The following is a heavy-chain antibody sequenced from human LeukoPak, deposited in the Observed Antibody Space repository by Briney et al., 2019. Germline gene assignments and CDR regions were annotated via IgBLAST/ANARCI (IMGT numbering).Heavy chain of an antibody. V-gene: IGHV1-2*02. D-gene: IGHD2-2*01. J-gene: IGHJ3*02. Sequence: ASVKVSCKASGYTFTGYYMHWVRQAPGQGLEWMGWINPNSGGTNYAQKFQGRVTMTRDTSISTAYMELSRLRSDDTAVYYCAREIVVVPAARVGAFDIWGQGTMVTVSS. CDR3: AREIVVVPAARVGAFDI. CDR2: INPNSGGT. CDR1: GYTFTGYY.